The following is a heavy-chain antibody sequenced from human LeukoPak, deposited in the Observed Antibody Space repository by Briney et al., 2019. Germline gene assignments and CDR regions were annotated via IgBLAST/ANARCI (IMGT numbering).Heavy chain of an antibody. Sequence: ASVKVSCKASGYTFTSYDINWVRQAPGQGLEWMGWINPNSGGTNYAQKFQGRVTMTRDTSISTAYMELSRLRSDDTAVYYCARDGYYDFWSGHYISYFDYWGQGTLVTVSS. V-gene: IGHV1-2*02. CDR3: ARDGYYDFWSGHYISYFDY. J-gene: IGHJ4*02. CDR2: INPNSGGT. CDR1: GYTFTSYD. D-gene: IGHD3-3*01.